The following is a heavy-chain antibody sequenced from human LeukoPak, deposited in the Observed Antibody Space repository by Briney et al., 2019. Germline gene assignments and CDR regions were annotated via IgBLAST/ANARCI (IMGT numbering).Heavy chain of an antibody. V-gene: IGHV1-2*06. J-gene: IGHJ3*02. D-gene: IGHD6-13*01. CDR3: ASERQLTSDAFDI. CDR2: INPNSGGT. CDR1: GYTFTGYY. Sequence: ASVKVSCKASGYTFTGYYMHWVRQAPGQGLEWMGRINPNSGGTNYAQKFQGRVTMTRDTSISTAYMELSRLRSDDTAVYYCASERQLTSDAFDIWGQGTMVTVSS.